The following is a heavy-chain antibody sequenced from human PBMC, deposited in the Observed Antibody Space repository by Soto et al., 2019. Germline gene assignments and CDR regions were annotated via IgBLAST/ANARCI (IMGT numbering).Heavy chain of an antibody. CDR3: ARAPVPAPLQH. V-gene: IGHV3-66*01. J-gene: IGHJ1*01. D-gene: IGHD4-17*01. CDR2: IYSGGST. Sequence: EVQLVGSGGGLVQPGGSLRLSCAASGFTVSSNYMSWVRQAPGKGLEWVSVIYSGGSTYYADSVKGRFTISRDNYKNTLYLQMNSLRAEDTAVYYCARAPVPAPLQHWGQGTLVTVSS. CDR1: GFTVSSNY.